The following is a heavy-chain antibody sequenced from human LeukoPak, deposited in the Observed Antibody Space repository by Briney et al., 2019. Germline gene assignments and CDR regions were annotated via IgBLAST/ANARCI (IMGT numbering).Heavy chain of an antibody. J-gene: IGHJ2*01. CDR2: LYHSGTP. V-gene: IGHV4-38-2*02. CDR3: ARVEVPRDINDWYFDL. Sequence: PSETLSLTCTVSGYSIAHGFFWAWIRQPPGGGLEWIGSLYHSGTPYYNTSLKSRISTSVDTSKNPFSLKLRLVTAADTAVYYCARVEVPRDINDWYFDLWGRGTLVTVSS. D-gene: IGHD2-15*01. CDR1: GYSIAHGFF.